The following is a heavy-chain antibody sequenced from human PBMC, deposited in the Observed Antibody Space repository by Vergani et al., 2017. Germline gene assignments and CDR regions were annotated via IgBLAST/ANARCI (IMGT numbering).Heavy chain of an antibody. CDR3: ARTPPVVPAARDY. D-gene: IGHD2-2*01. V-gene: IGHV4-39*07. CDR2: IYYSGST. J-gene: IGHJ4*02. Sequence: QLQLQESGPGLVKPSETLSLTCTVSGGSISSSSYYWGWIRQPPGKGLEWIGSIYYSGSTYYNPSLKSRVTISVDTSKNQFSLKLSSVTAADTAVYYCARTPPVVPAARDYWGQGTLVTVSS. CDR1: GGSISSSSYY.